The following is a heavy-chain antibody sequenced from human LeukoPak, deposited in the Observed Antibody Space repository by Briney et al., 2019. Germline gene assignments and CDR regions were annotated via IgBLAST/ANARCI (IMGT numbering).Heavy chain of an antibody. D-gene: IGHD6-13*01. J-gene: IGHJ6*02. V-gene: IGHV4-59*11. CDR1: GGSISSHY. CDR3: ARDQCTGDSGSWCYGMDV. Sequence: SDTLSLTCTVSGGSISSHYWSWIRQPPGKGLEWIGNFYYSGSTNYNPSLKSRVTISVDTSKNQFSLKLSSVTAADTAVYYCARDQCTGDSGSWCYGMDVWGQGATVSVSS. CDR2: FYYSGST.